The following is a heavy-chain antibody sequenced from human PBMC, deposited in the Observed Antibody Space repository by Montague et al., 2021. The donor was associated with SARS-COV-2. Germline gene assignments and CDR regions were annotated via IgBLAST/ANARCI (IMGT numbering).Heavy chain of an antibody. CDR3: ARLGDGIVPSPILGLGPYYSFYYMDV. V-gene: IGHV4-34*01. Sequence: SETLSLTCAVSGGSFSGFYWNWVRQPPGEGLEWIGEINQSGSINYNPSLKSRVTILVDTSRNQFSLKVGSVTAADTAIYYCARLGDGIVPSPILGLGPYYSFYYMDVWGKGTTVIVSS. CDR2: INQSGSI. D-gene: IGHD2-2*02. CDR1: GGSFSGFY. J-gene: IGHJ6*03.